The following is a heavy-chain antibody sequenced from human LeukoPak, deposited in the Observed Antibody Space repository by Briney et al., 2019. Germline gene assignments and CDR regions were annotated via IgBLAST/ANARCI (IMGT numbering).Heavy chain of an antibody. CDR2: INPRSGKT. Sequence: ASVKVSCKASGYTFTSYGISWVRQAPGQGLEWMGYINPRSGKTGYAQTFQGRITMTMNTSISTAYMELSSLTSGDSAVYYCTRDVLLYFGESSGFDPWGQGTLVTVSS. CDR1: GYTFTSYG. CDR3: TRDVLLYFGESSGFDP. J-gene: IGHJ5*02. V-gene: IGHV1-8*02. D-gene: IGHD3-10*01.